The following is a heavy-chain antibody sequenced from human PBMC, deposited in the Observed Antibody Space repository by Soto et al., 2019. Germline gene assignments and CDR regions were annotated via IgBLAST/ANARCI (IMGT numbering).Heavy chain of an antibody. J-gene: IGHJ4*02. D-gene: IGHD3-3*01. CDR1: GFTFSSYG. V-gene: IGHV3-33*01. Sequence: GGSLRLSCAASGFTFSSYGMHWVRQAPGKGLEWVAVIWYDGSNKYYADSVKGRFTISRDNSKNTLYLQMNSLRAEDTAVYYCATDQQYDYDFWSGYYPDWGQGTLVTVSS. CDR3: ATDQQYDYDFWSGYYPD. CDR2: IWYDGSNK.